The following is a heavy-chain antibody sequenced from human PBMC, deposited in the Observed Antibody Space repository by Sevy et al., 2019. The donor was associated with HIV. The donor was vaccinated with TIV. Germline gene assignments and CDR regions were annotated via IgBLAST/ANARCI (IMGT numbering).Heavy chain of an antibody. CDR3: TRVRGLLGWFDS. Sequence: GGSLRLSCAASGFTFSDYTIHWVRQAPGKGLEWVSVISYDGSRTSYAESVKGRFTISRDNSKNTLFLQMNSLRAEDTAVYYCTRVRGLLGWFDSWGQGTLVTVSS. CDR2: ISYDGSRT. CDR1: GFTFSDYT. J-gene: IGHJ5*01. V-gene: IGHV3-30*04. D-gene: IGHD3-10*01.